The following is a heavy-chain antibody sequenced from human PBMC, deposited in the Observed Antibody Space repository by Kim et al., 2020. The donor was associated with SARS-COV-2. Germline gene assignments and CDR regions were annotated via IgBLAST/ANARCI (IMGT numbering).Heavy chain of an antibody. Sequence: YSNPSLKSRVTISVDTSKNQFSLRLSSVTAADKAVYYCARRVVVSATFDYWGQGTLVTVSS. D-gene: IGHD2-15*01. CDR3: ARRVVVSATFDY. J-gene: IGHJ4*02. V-gene: IGHV4-39*01.